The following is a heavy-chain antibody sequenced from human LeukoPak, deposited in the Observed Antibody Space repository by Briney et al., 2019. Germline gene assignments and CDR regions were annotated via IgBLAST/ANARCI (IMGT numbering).Heavy chain of an antibody. Sequence: GGSLRLSCAASGFTFSSYWMSWVRQAPGKGLEWVANIKQDGSEKYYVDSVKGRFTISRDNAKTSLYLQMNSLRAEDTAVYYCARGDYYDSSGTSRAFDIWGQGTMVTVSS. V-gene: IGHV3-7*01. CDR3: ARGDYYDSSGTSRAFDI. D-gene: IGHD3-22*01. CDR2: IKQDGSEK. CDR1: GFTFSSYW. J-gene: IGHJ3*02.